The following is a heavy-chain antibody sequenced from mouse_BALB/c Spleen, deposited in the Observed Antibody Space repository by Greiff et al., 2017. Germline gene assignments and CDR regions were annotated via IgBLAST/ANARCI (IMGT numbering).Heavy chain of an antibody. CDR3: ARIYYGYDSY. J-gene: IGHJ2*01. CDR2: INPSTGYT. V-gene: IGHV1-7*01. CDR1: GYTFTSYW. D-gene: IGHD2-2*01. Sequence: QVQLKQSGAELAKPGASVKMSCKASGYTFTSYWMHWVKQRPGQGLEWIGYINPSTGYTEYNQKFKDKATLTADKSSSTAYMQLSSLTSEDSAVYYCARIYYGYDSYWGQGTTLTVSS.